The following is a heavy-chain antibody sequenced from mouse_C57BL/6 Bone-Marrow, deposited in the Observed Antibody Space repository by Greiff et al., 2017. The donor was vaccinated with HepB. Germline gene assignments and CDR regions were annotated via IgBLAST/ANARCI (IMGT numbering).Heavy chain of an antibody. V-gene: IGHV14-2*01. J-gene: IGHJ4*01. CDR1: GFNIKDYY. CDR2: IDPEDGET. D-gene: IGHD1-1*01. Sequence: VQLQQSGAELVKPGASVKLSCTASGFNIKDYYMHWVKQRTEQGLEWIGRIDPEDGETKYAQKFQGKATITADTSSNTAYLQLRSLTSEDTAVYYFARPGITTVVATDRAMDYWGQGTSVTVSS. CDR3: ARPGITTVVATDRAMDY.